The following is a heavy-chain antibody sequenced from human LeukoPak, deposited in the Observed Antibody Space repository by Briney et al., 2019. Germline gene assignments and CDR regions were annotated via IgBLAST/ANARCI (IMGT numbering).Heavy chain of an antibody. D-gene: IGHD2-15*01. Sequence: SGGSLRLSCAASGFTFSSYAMHWVRQAPGKGLERVAVISYDGSNKYYADSVKGRFTISRDNSKNTLYLQRDSLRPEDTAIYYCARGIVVVVTATSSWFDPWGQGTLVTVSS. CDR1: GFTFSSYA. V-gene: IGHV3-30*04. CDR3: ARGIVVVVTATSSWFDP. J-gene: IGHJ5*02. CDR2: ISYDGSNK.